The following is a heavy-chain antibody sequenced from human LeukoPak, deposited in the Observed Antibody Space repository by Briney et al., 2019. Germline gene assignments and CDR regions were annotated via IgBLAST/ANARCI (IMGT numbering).Heavy chain of an antibody. CDR2: ISASGGST. CDR3: AKEGLTSRSIDP. V-gene: IGHV3-23*01. Sequence: GGSLRLSCAASGFTFSSYGMHWVRQAPGKGLECVSAISASGGSTYYADSVKGRFTISRDNSKNTLYLQMKSLRAEDTAEYYCAKEGLTSRSIDPWGQGTLVTVSS. CDR1: GFTFSSYG. D-gene: IGHD2/OR15-2a*01. J-gene: IGHJ5*02.